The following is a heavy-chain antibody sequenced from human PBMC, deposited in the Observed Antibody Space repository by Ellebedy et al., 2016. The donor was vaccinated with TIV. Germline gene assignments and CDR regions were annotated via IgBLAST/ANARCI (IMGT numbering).Heavy chain of an antibody. D-gene: IGHD6-19*01. CDR3: ARVLSSGWYSSYFQH. CDR1: GCTFTSYW. CDR2: IYPGDSDT. Sequence: PWGSLRLSCNGSGCTFTSYWIGWVRQEPGKGLEWMGIIYPGDSDTRYSPSFQGQVTISADKSISTAYLQWSSLKASDTAMYYCARVLSSGWYSSYFQHWGQGTLVTVSS. V-gene: IGHV5-51*01. J-gene: IGHJ1*01.